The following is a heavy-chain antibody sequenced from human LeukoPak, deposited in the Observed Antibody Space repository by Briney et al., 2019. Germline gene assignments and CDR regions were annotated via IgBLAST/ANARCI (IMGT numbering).Heavy chain of an antibody. CDR1: GFTFSSYW. V-gene: IGHV3-7*01. D-gene: IGHD3-10*01. J-gene: IGHJ6*03. CDR2: IKQDGSEK. CDR3: ARSGYGSGSYTSYYYYMDV. Sequence: PGGSLRLSCAASGFTFSSYWMSWVRQAPGKGLEWVANIKQDGSEKYYVDSVKGRLTISRDNAKNSLYLQMNSLRAEDTAVYYCARSGYGSGSYTSYYYYMDVWGKGTTVTVPS.